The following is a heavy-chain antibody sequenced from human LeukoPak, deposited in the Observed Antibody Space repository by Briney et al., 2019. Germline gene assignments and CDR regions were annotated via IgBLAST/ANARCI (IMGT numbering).Heavy chain of an antibody. V-gene: IGHV2-70*01. Sequence: ESGPTQVNPTQTLTLTCTFSGFSLSTSGMCVSWIRQPQGKALEWLALIDWDDDKYYSTSLKTRLTISKDTSKNQVVLTMTNMDPVDTATYYCARIRRWYYDFWSGYYFDYWGQGTLVTVSS. CDR2: IDWDDDK. D-gene: IGHD3-3*01. CDR1: GFSLSTSGMC. CDR3: ARIRRWYYDFWSGYYFDY. J-gene: IGHJ4*02.